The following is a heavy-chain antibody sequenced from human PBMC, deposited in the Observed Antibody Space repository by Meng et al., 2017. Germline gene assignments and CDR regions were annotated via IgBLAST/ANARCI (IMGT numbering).Heavy chain of an antibody. CDR3: ARSIAAAFDY. D-gene: IGHD6-13*01. Sequence: GGSLRLSCAASGFSFSSNWMSWVRQAPGKGLEWVANIRKDGSEKHYVDSVKGRFTISRDNAKNSLYLQMNSLRAEDTAVYYCARSIAAAFDYWGQGTLGTVAA. CDR2: IRKDGSEK. CDR1: GFSFSSNW. J-gene: IGHJ4*02. V-gene: IGHV3-7*01.